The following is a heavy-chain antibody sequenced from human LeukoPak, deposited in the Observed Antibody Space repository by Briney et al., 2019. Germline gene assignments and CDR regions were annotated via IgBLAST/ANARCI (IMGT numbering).Heavy chain of an antibody. V-gene: IGHV1-69*06. Sequence: ASVKVSCKASGGTFSSYAISWVRQAPGQGLEWMGGIIPIFGTANYAQKFQGRVTITADKSTSTAYMELSSLRSEDTAVYYCARGGPIIAARPFDYWGQGTLVTVSS. J-gene: IGHJ4*02. D-gene: IGHD6-6*01. CDR2: IIPIFGTA. CDR1: GGTFSSYA. CDR3: ARGGPIIAARPFDY.